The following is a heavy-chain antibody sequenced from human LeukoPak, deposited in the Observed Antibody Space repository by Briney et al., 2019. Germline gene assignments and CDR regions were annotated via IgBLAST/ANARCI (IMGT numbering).Heavy chain of an antibody. J-gene: IGHJ4*02. D-gene: IGHD3-22*01. CDR3: ATLRYYSESSTNNRFDY. CDR1: GYTFTCYY. Sequence: ASVKVSCKASGYTFTCYYMHWVRQGQGQGLEWMGWINPNRDGRNYAQKVQGRVTMTRDTAISKDYMELSRLRSHDTAVYYCATLRYYSESSTNNRFDYWGQGTLVTVSS. CDR2: INPNRDGR. V-gene: IGHV1-2*02.